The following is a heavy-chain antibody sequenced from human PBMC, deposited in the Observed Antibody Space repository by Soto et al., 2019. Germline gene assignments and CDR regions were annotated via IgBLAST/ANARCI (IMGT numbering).Heavy chain of an antibody. CDR2: IYNNGNT. CDR3: ARTVMPVGNLAAFDH. CDR1: GGSFSSVKYF. D-gene: IGHD7-27*01. V-gene: IGHV4-61*01. J-gene: IGHJ4*02. Sequence: SETLSLTCNVSGGSFSSVKYFWSWILQPPGKGLEWIAYIYNNGNTNYNPSLKSRATISVDTSKNQCSLKLTSVTAADSAVYFCARTVMPVGNLAAFDHWGQGVLVTVSS.